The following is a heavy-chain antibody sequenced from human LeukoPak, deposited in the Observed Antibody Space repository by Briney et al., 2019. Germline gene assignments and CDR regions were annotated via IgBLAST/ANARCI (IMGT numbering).Heavy chain of an antibody. V-gene: IGHV1-8*01. CDR1: GYTLTELS. J-gene: IGHJ6*03. CDR3: ARRPMVRGVIRSRDYYYYMDV. D-gene: IGHD3-10*01. CDR2: MNPNSGNT. Sequence: ASVKVSCKVSGYTLTELSMHWVRQATGQGLEWMGWMNPNSGNTGYAQKFQGRVTMTRNTSISTAYMELSSLRSEDTAVYYCARRPMVRGVIRSRDYYYYMDVWGKGTTVTISS.